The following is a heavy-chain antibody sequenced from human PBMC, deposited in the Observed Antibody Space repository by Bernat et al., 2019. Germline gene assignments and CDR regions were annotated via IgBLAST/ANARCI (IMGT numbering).Heavy chain of an antibody. CDR3: VRDSGYCSGGRCADAFDI. D-gene: IGHD2-15*01. CDR2: SNSDESRT. CDR1: GFTFSSYW. J-gene: IGHJ3*02. Sequence: EVQLVESGGGLVQPGGSLRLSCAASGFTFSSYWMHWVRQAPGKGLVWVSRSNSDESRTNYADSVKRRFTISRDNAKNTLYLQMNSLRAEDTAVYYCVRDSGYCSGGRCADAFDIWGQGTMVTVSS. V-gene: IGHV3-74*01.